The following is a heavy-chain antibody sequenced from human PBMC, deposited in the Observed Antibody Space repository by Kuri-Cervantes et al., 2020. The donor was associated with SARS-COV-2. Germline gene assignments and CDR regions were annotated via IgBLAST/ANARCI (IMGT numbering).Heavy chain of an antibody. Sequence: GGSLRLSCAASGFTFSSYAMTWVRQAPGKGPEWVSSLSVSGGNTYYADSVKGRFTISRDNSRNTLYLQMNSLSAEDTAVYYCAKDLAVAGSEDDSWGQGTLVTASS. D-gene: IGHD6-19*01. J-gene: IGHJ4*02. CDR2: LSVSGGNT. CDR3: AKDLAVAGSEDDS. CDR1: GFTFSSYA. V-gene: IGHV3-23*01.